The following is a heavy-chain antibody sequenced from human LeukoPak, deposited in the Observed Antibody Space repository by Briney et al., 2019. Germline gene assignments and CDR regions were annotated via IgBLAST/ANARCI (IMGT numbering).Heavy chain of an antibody. D-gene: IGHD3-3*01. CDR1: GYTFTGYY. J-gene: IGHJ5*02. Sequence: ASVKVSCKASGYTFTGYYMHWVRQAPGQGLEWMGRINPNSGGTNYAQKFQGRVTMTRDTSISTAYMELSRLRSDDTAVYYCARLYDFWSGYQYNWFDPWSQGTLVTVSS. V-gene: IGHV1-2*06. CDR2: INPNSGGT. CDR3: ARLYDFWSGYQYNWFDP.